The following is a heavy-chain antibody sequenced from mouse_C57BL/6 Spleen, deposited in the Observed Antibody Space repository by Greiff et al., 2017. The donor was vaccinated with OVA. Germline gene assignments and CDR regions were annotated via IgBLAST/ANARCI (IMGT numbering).Heavy chain of an antibody. CDR2: IDPSDSYT. V-gene: IGHV1-59*01. Sequence: VQLQQPGAELVRPGTSVKLSCKASGYTFTSYWMHWVKQRPGQGLEWIGVIDPSDSYTNYNQKFKGKATLTVDTSSSTAYMQISSLTSEDSAVYYCARAASDYDRDYCDYWGQGTTLTVSS. J-gene: IGHJ2*01. D-gene: IGHD2-4*01. CDR1: GYTFTSYW. CDR3: ARAASDYDRDYCDY.